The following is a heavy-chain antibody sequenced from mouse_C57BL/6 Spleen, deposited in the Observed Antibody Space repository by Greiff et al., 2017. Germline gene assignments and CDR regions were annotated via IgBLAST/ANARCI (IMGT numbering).Heavy chain of an antibody. V-gene: IGHV1-50*01. CDR1: GYTFTSYW. CDR2: IGPSDGYT. Sequence: VQLQQPGAELVKPGASVKLSCKASGYTFTSYWMQWVKQRPGQGLEWIGGIGPSDGYTNYNQKFKGKATLTVDTSSSTAYMQLSSLTSEDSAVYYGATRNEDWFAYWGQGTLVTVSA. J-gene: IGHJ3*01. CDR3: ATRNEDWFAY.